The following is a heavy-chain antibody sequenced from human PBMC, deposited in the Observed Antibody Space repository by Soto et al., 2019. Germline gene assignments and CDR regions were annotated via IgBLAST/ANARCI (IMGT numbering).Heavy chain of an antibody. V-gene: IGHV3-30*18. CDR3: AKDQWMHSSSWHNFDS. CDR2: ISSDESNK. CDR1: GFTFSNYG. J-gene: IGHJ4*02. Sequence: QVQLVESGGGVVQPGRSLRLSCAASGFTFSNYGMHWVRQAPGKGLEWVAVISSDESNKYYTDSVKGRFTISRDKSKNTLYLQMNSLRPDDTAEYYYAKDQWMHSSSWHNFDSWGQGNLVTVSS. D-gene: IGHD6-13*01.